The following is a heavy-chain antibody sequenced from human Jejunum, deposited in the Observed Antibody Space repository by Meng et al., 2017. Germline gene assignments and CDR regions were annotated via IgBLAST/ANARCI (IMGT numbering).Heavy chain of an antibody. D-gene: IGHD5-12*01. CDR1: GYSFIDNY. CDR2: INPKSGDT. CDR3: GRPGYLSLFDY. Sequence: ASVKVSCKTSGYSFIDNYIHWVRQAPGQGLEWMGYINPKSGDTIYAQKFQGRVTMTRDTSISTAYMELGSLTSDDTATYYCGRPGYLSLFDYWGQGTLVTGSS. J-gene: IGHJ4*02. V-gene: IGHV1-2*02.